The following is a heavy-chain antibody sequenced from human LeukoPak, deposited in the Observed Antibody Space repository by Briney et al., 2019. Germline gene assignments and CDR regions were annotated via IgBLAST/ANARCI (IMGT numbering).Heavy chain of an antibody. V-gene: IGHV1-24*01. J-gene: IGHJ4*02. Sequence: ASVKVSCKVSGYTLTELSMHWVRQAPGKGLEWMGGFDPEDGETIYAQKFQGRVTMTEDTSTDTVYMDLSSLRSEDTAVYYCAREQGSTGYFEYWGQGTLVTVSS. D-gene: IGHD2-2*01. CDR1: GYTLTELS. CDR3: AREQGSTGYFEY. CDR2: FDPEDGET.